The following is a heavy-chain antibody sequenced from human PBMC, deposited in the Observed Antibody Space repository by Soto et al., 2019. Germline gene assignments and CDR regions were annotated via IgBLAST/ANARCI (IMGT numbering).Heavy chain of an antibody. CDR3: ARGAQQRYYYGSGSYFLNWFDP. J-gene: IGHJ5*02. V-gene: IGHV4-59*02. CDR2: MHYTGFS. CDR1: GDSVTSHY. D-gene: IGHD3-10*01. Sequence: SETLSLTCSFSGDSVTSHYLTWIRQSPEKGLEWIGYMHYTGFSHYNPSLKSRLTISVDRSKNQFTLQLTSVTVEDTAVYYCARGAQQRYYYGSGSYFLNWFDPWGQGTLVTVSS.